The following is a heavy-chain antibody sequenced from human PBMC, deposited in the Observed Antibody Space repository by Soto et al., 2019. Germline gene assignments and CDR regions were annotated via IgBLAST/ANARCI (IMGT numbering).Heavy chain of an antibody. J-gene: IGHJ6*02. CDR3: ARGGIAAAPTYYYGMDV. V-gene: IGHV3-7*01. CDR2: IKQDGSEK. D-gene: IGHD6-13*01. CDR1: GFTFSSYW. Sequence: RLSCAASGFTFSSYWMSWVRQAPGKGLEWVANIKQDGSEKYYVDSVKGRFTISRDNAKNSLYLQMNSLRAEDTAVYYCARGGIAAAPTYYYGMDVWGQGTTVTVSS.